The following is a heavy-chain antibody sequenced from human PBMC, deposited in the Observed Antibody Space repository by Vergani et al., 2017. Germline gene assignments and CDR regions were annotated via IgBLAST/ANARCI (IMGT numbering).Heavy chain of an antibody. CDR3: ARKHISNYYDSGGYYYMGYYYSMDV. V-gene: IGHV3-11*01. CDR2: ISSSGSPI. J-gene: IGHJ6*02. CDR1: GFTFSDYY. D-gene: IGHD3-22*01. Sequence: QVQLVESGGGLVKPGGSLRLSCAASGFTFSDYYMSWIRQAPGKGLEWVSYISSSGSPIYYADSVKGRFTISRDNAKNSLYLQMNSLRAEDTAVYYCARKHISNYYDSGGYYYMGYYYSMDVWGQGTTVTVSS.